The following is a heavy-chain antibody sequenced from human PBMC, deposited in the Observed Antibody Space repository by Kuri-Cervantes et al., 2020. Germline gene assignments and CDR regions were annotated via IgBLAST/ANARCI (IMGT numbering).Heavy chain of an antibody. D-gene: IGHD1-26*01. CDR3: ARIVGALHAFDI. Sequence: GSLRLSCTVSGGSISSYYWSWIRQPAGKGLEWIRRIYTSGSTNYNPSLKSRVTMSVDTSKNQFSLKLSSVTAADTAVYYCARIVGALHAFDIWGQGTMVTVSS. CDR2: IYTSGST. CDR1: GGSISSYY. J-gene: IGHJ3*02. V-gene: IGHV4-4*07.